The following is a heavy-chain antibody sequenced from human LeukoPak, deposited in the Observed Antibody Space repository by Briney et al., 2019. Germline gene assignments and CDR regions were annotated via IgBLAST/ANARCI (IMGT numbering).Heavy chain of an antibody. CDR2: ISGSGGRS. CDR3: AKILQQLASFDY. CDR1: GFTFNNYA. Sequence: PGGSLRLSCAASGFTFNNYAMSWVRQAPGKGLEWVSSISGSGGRSYYADSVKGRFTISRDNSKNTLYLQMNSLRVGDTAVYYCAKILQQLASFDYWGQGTLVTVSP. J-gene: IGHJ4*02. D-gene: IGHD6-13*01. V-gene: IGHV3-23*01.